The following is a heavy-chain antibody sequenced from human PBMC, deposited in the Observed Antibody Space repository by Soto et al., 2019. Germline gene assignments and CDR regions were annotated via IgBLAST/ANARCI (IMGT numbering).Heavy chain of an antibody. J-gene: IGHJ5*02. V-gene: IGHV4-30-2*01. CDR2: IYQSGVT. CDR3: AGMPYTSGLSFDP. Sequence: SETLSLTCNMSGDSYSISTYSWSWIRQPPGKALQWIGFIYQSGVTSYNPSLASRVSISLDRSNNQCSLKLKSVTAADTAVYFCAGMPYTSGLSFDPWGPGTLVTVSS. D-gene: IGHD6-19*01. CDR1: GDSYSISTYS.